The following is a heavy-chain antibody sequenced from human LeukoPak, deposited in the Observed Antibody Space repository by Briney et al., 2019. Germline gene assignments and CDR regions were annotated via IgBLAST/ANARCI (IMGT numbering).Heavy chain of an antibody. D-gene: IGHD3-16*01. Sequence: SETLSLTCAVYDGSFSGYYWSWIRQPPGKGLEWIGEINHSGSTNYNPSLKSRVTISVDTSKNQFSLRLTSVTAADTAVYYCARDPIRERDDYWGQGTLVTVSS. CDR2: INHSGST. CDR1: DGSFSGYY. J-gene: IGHJ4*02. CDR3: ARDPIRERDDY. V-gene: IGHV4-34*01.